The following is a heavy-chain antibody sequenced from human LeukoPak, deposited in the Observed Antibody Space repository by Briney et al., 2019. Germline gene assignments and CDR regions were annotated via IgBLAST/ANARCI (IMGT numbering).Heavy chain of an antibody. D-gene: IGHD3-16*01. CDR2: IDPDGSHQ. Sequence: GGSLRLSCVGSGFTFSDYWATWVRQAPGKGLEWVANIDPDGSHQYYVDSVKGRFTISKDNAKNSLYLQMNSLRAEDTAVYYCAKDVDAQGAYYYYYYMDVWGKGTTVTISS. CDR3: AKDVDAQGAYYYYYYMDV. V-gene: IGHV3-7*01. CDR1: GFTFSDYW. J-gene: IGHJ6*03.